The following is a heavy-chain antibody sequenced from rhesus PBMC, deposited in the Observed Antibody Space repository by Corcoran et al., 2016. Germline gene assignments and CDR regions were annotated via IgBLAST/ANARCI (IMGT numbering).Heavy chain of an antibody. V-gene: IGHV3S5*01. CDR3: ARSGYSSWYLDAFDF. D-gene: IGHD6-13*01. CDR1: GFTFSDYY. CDR2: INSGGGST. J-gene: IGHJ3*01. Sequence: EVRLVESGGGLVQPGGSLRLSCVASGFTFSDYYMSWVRRAPGKGLEWVSTINSGGGSTSYADSVKCRFTISRDNSKNTLSLQMNSLIAEDTAVYYCARSGYSSWYLDAFDFWGQGLRVTVSS.